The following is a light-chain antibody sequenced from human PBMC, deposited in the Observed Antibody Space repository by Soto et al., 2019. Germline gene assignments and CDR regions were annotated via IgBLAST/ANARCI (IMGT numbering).Light chain of an antibody. CDR2: GAS. CDR3: QQYGSSSWT. CDR1: QSVSSSY. V-gene: IGKV3-20*01. Sequence: EIVLTQSPGTLSLSPGERATLSCRASQSVSSSYLAWYQQKTGQAPRLLIYGASSRATGIPDRFSGSGSETDFTLTISRLEPEDFAVYYCQQYGSSSWTFGQGTKVEI. J-gene: IGKJ1*01.